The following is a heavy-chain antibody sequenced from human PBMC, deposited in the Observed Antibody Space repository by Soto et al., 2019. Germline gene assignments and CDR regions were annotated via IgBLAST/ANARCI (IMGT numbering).Heavy chain of an antibody. D-gene: IGHD3-22*01. CDR2: INPSGGST. CDR1: GYTFTSYY. V-gene: IGHV1-46*01. CDR3: ARGLIYDSSGYYFDY. J-gene: IGHJ4*02. Sequence: QVQLVQSGAEVKKPGASVKVSCKASGYTFTSYYMHWVRQAPGQGLEWMGIINPSGGSTRYAQKFQGRVTMTRDTSTRKVYMELSILRSEDTAVYYCARGLIYDSSGYYFDYWGQGTLVTVSS.